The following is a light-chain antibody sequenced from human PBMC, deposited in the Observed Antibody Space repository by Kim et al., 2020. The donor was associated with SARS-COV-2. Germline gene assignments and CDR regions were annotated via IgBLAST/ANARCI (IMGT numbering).Light chain of an antibody. CDR3: NSRDSNDNVV. CDR2: GKN. CDR1: SLRSYY. Sequence: VGLGQTVRIKCQADSLRSYYATWYQKKPGQATILVIYGKNNRPSGIPDRFSGSSSGNTASLTITGTQAGDEADYYCNSRDSNDNVVFGGGTQLTVL. J-gene: IGLJ2*01. V-gene: IGLV3-19*01.